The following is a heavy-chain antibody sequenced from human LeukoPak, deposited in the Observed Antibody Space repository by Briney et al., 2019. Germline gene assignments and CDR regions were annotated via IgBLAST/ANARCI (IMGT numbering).Heavy chain of an antibody. J-gene: IGHJ4*02. V-gene: IGHV4-39*07. CDR1: GGSISSYY. D-gene: IGHD3-22*01. CDR2: IYYSWST. CDR3: ARVGQSQTYYYDNGDYYGGRYFDY. Sequence: SETLSLTCTVSGGSISSYYWGWLRQPAGKGLEWMGWIYYSWSTYYNPSLKSRVTISVDTPKNQFSLKLSSVTAADTAVYYCARVGQSQTYYYDNGDYYGGRYFDYWGQGTLVTVSS.